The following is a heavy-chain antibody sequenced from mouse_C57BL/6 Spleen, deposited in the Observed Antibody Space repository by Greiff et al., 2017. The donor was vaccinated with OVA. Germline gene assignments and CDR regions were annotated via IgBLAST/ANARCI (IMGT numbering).Heavy chain of an antibody. J-gene: IGHJ2*01. CDR1: GFTFSDYY. CDR3: ARKGLTGFDY. V-gene: IGHV5-12*01. Sequence: EVHLVESGGGLVQPGGSLKLSCAASGFTFSDYYMYWVRQTPEKRLEWVAYISNGGGSTYYPDTVKGRFTISRDNAKNTLYLQMSRLKSEDTAMYYCARKGLTGFDYWGQGTTLTVSS. D-gene: IGHD4-1*01. CDR2: ISNGGGST.